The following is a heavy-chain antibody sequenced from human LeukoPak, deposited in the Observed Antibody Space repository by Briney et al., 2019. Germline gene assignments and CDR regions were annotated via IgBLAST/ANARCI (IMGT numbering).Heavy chain of an antibody. CDR1: GFTFSSYA. CDR2: ISYDGSNK. CDR3: ARDFSAAAGDDY. Sequence: AGSLRLSCAASGFTFSSYAMHWVRQAPGKGLEWVAVISYDGSNKYYADSVKVRFTIYRDNSKNTLYLQMNSLRAEDTAVYYCARDFSAAAGDDYWGQGTLVTVSS. J-gene: IGHJ4*02. V-gene: IGHV3-30*01. D-gene: IGHD6-13*01.